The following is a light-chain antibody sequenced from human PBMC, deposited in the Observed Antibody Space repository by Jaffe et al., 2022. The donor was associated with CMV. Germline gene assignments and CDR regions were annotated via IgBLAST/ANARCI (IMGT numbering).Light chain of an antibody. CDR2: DAS. J-gene: IGKJ4*01. CDR3: QQYESLLT. V-gene: IGKV1-33*01. CDR1: QDISNS. Sequence: DIQMTQSPSSLSASVGDRVTITCQASQDISNSLNWYQQKSGKAPKLLIYDASNLETGVPSRFSGSGSGTDFTFTINSLQPEDIGIYYCQQYESLLTFGGGTKVEI.